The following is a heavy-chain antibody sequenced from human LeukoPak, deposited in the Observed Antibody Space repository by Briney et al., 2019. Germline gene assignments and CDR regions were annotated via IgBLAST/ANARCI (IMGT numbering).Heavy chain of an antibody. Sequence: PSETLSLTCAVYGGSFSGYYWSWIRQPPGKGLEWIGEINHSGSTNYNPSLKSRVTISVDTSKNQFSLKLSPVTATDTAVYFCARSWVGWELLHFFDSWGQGTLVSVSS. J-gene: IGHJ4*02. CDR1: GGSFSGYY. CDR3: ARSWVGWELLHFFDS. CDR2: INHSGST. D-gene: IGHD3-10*01. V-gene: IGHV4-34*01.